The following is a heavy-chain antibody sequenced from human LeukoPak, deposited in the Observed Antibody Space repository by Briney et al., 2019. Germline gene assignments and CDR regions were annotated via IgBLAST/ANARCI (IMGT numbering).Heavy chain of an antibody. D-gene: IGHD1-1*01. CDR3: AKASWVSNADAVL. CDR1: GMTLSKDA. V-gene: IGHV3-23*01. J-gene: IGHJ4*02. CDR2: LRGDGET. Sequence: GEALRLSFKPAGMTLSKDAVKLLGEAPAGEQKWVSSLRGDGETFYADFVKGRLTLSREESRNTVYLQLNNLRVEDTAVYYCAKASWVSNADAVLWGQGTLVTVSS.